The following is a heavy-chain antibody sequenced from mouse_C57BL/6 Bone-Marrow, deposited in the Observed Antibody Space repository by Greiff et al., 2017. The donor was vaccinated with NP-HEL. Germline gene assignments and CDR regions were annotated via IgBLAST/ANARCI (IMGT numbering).Heavy chain of an antibody. CDR1: GYTFTNYW. Sequence: QVQLQQSGAVLVRPGTSVKMSCKASGYTFTNYWIGWAKQRPGHGLEWIGDIYPGGGYTNYNEKFKGKATLTADKSSSTAYMQFSSLTSEDSAIYYCARGDYGNLNYAMDYWGQGTSVTVSS. J-gene: IGHJ4*01. D-gene: IGHD2-1*01. CDR3: ARGDYGNLNYAMDY. CDR2: IYPGGGYT. V-gene: IGHV1-63*01.